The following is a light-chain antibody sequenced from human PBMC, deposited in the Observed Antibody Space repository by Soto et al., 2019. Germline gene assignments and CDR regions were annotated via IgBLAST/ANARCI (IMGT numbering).Light chain of an antibody. J-gene: IGKJ5*01. CDR2: NAS. V-gene: IGKV3-11*01. CDR1: QSVTNF. Sequence: EIVLTQSPGTLSLSPGERATLSCRASQSVTNFLAWYQQKPGQSPSLLIYNASHRATGIPARFSGSGSGTDFTLTISSLEPEDFAVYYCQQRSNWPPITFGQGTRLEIK. CDR3: QQRSNWPPIT.